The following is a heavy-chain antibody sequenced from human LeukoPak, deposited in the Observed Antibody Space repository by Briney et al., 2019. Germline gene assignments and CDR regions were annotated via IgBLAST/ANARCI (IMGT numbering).Heavy chain of an antibody. D-gene: IGHD1-1*01. J-gene: IGHJ4*02. CDR2: TNTDTGNP. V-gene: IGHV7-4-1*02. CDR3: TREPQLCDS. CDR1: GYTFTNNG. Sequence: ASVKVSCKASGYTFTNNGMNWVRQAPGQGLEWMGWTNTDTGNPTYAQGFTGRFVFSLDTSVSTAYLQINSLKAEDTAVYYCTREPQLCDSWGQGTLVTVSS.